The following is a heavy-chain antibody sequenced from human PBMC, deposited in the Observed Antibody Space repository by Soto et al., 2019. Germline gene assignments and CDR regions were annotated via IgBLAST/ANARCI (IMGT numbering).Heavy chain of an antibody. J-gene: IGHJ4*02. CDR3: ERQHLDFQGAFDL. D-gene: IGHD3-3*01. CDR1: GFVFSDFQ. CDR2: ITGTSAFT. Sequence: GGSLRLSCAASGFVFSDFQFNWVCQAPGGGLEWLSSITGTSAFTEYAESIEGRFTISRDNPNKLLFLHMDNLRPEDKAVYYCERQHLDFQGAFDLWGQGTLVTVSS. V-gene: IGHV3-21*01.